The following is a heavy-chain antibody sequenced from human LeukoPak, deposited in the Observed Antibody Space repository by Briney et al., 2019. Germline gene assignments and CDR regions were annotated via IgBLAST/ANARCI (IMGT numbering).Heavy chain of an antibody. Sequence: SETLSLTCTVSGGSISSGDYYWSWIRQPPGKGLEWIGYIYYSGGTYYNPSLKSRVTISVDTSKNQFSLKLSSVTAADTAVYYCARGGRDQLRYFDWSNYYGMDVWGQGTTVTVSS. V-gene: IGHV4-30-4*01. D-gene: IGHD3-9*01. CDR2: IYYSGGT. J-gene: IGHJ6*02. CDR3: ARGGRDQLRYFDWSNYYGMDV. CDR1: GGSISSGDYY.